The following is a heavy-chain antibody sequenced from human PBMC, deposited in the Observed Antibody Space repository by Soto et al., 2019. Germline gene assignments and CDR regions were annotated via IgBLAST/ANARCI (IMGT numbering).Heavy chain of an antibody. V-gene: IGHV1-69*13. CDR2: IIPIFGTA. Sequence: SVKVSCKASGGTFSSYAISWVRQAPGQGLEWMGGIIPIFGTANYAQKFQGRVTITADESTSTAYMELSSLRSEDTAVYYCARDSFMQQLVQNNWFVPWGPGTLVTVFS. CDR1: GGTFSSYA. J-gene: IGHJ5*02. CDR3: ARDSFMQQLVQNNWFVP. D-gene: IGHD6-13*01.